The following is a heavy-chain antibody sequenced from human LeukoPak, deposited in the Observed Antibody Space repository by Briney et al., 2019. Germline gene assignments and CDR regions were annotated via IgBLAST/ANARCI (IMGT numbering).Heavy chain of an antibody. D-gene: IGHD3-3*02. Sequence: KTGGSLRLSCTASGFTFGDYAMSWFRQAPGKGLEWVGFIRSKAYGGTTEYAASVEGRFSVSRDDSNSVAYLQMNSLNTEDTAVYYCTREAFLWYFDLWGRGTLVTVSS. CDR3: TREAFLWYFDL. J-gene: IGHJ2*01. CDR1: GFTFGDYA. V-gene: IGHV3-49*05. CDR2: IRSKAYGGTT.